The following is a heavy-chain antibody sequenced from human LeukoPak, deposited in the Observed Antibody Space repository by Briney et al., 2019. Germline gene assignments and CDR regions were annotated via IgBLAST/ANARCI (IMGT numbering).Heavy chain of an antibody. V-gene: IGHV4-34*01. J-gene: IGHJ5*02. CDR3: ARLSYDFWSGYYPLGGNWFDP. CDR1: GGSFSGYY. Sequence: SETLSLTCAVYGGSFSGYYWSWIRQPPGKGLEWIGSIYYSGSTYYNPSLKSRVTISVDTSKNQFSLKLSSVTAADTAVYYCARLSYDFWSGYYPLGGNWFDPWGQGTLVTVSS. CDR2: IYYSGST. D-gene: IGHD3-3*01.